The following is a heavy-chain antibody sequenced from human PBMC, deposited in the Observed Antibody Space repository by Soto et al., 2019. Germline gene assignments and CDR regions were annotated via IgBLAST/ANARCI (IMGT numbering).Heavy chain of an antibody. CDR3: ACPHYYGSGSYYNFDAFDI. Sequence: GESLKISCKGSGSSFTSYWIGWVRQMPGKGLEWMGIIYPGDSDTRYSPSSQGQVTISADKSISTAYLQWSSLKASDTAMYYCACPHYYGSGSYYNFDAFDIWGQGTMVTVSS. CDR2: IYPGDSDT. CDR1: GSSFTSYW. D-gene: IGHD3-10*01. J-gene: IGHJ3*02. V-gene: IGHV5-51*01.